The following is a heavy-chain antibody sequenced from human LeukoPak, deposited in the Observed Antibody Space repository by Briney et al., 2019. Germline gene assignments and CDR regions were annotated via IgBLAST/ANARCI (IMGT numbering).Heavy chain of an antibody. D-gene: IGHD3-16*01. Sequence: PGGSLRLSCAASGFTFSSYAMTWVRQAPGKGLEWVSVIYSGGTTYYADSVKGRFTISRDSSRNTVYLQMNSLRAEDTAVYYCAREGEGGFDYWGQGTLVTVSS. J-gene: IGHJ4*02. CDR2: IYSGGTT. CDR3: AREGEGGFDY. V-gene: IGHV3-66*01. CDR1: GFTFSSYA.